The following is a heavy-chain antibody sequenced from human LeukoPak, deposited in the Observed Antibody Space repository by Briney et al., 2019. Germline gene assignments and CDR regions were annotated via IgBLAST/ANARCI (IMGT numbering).Heavy chain of an antibody. CDR1: GYTFTSYD. D-gene: IGHD6-19*01. J-gene: IGHJ4*02. CDR2: MNPNSGNT. CDR3: ARTSSGWFYFDY. V-gene: IGHV1-8*01. Sequence: ASVKVSCKASGYTFTSYDINWVRQATGQGLEWMGWMNPNSGNTGYAQKFQGRVTMTRNTSISTAYMELRSLRSDDTAMYYCARTSSGWFYFDYWGQGTLVTVSS.